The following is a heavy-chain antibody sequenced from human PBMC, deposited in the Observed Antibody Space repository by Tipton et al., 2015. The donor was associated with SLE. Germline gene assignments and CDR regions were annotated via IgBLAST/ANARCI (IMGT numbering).Heavy chain of an antibody. J-gene: IGHJ3*02. CDR2: INHSGST. CDR1: GGSFSGYY. CDR3: ARVDTMIVAGHAFDI. D-gene: IGHD3-22*01. V-gene: IGHV4-34*01. Sequence: AGLVKPSETLSLTCAVYGGSFSGYYWSWIRQPPGKGLEWIGEINHSGSTNYNPSLKSRVTISVDTSKNQFSLKLSSVTAADTAVYYCARVDTMIVAGHAFDIWGQGTMVTVSS.